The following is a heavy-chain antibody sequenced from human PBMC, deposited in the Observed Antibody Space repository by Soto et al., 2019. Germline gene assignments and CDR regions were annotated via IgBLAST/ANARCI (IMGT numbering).Heavy chain of an antibody. J-gene: IGHJ5*02. CDR3: TKSWLFEKNWFDP. Sequence: GSLRLSCAASGFSFTTYGMSWVRQAPGKGLEWVSDISSTGLYTYLADSVKGRFTISRDNSKNTLYLQMNSLGVDDTAVYFCTKSWLFEKNWFDPWGQGTLVTVSS. CDR1: GFSFTTYG. CDR2: ISSTGLYT. D-gene: IGHD3-22*01. V-gene: IGHV3-23*01.